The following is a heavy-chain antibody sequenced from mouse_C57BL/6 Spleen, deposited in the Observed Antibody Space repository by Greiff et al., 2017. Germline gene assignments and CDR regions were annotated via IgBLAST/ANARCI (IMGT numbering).Heavy chain of an antibody. D-gene: IGHD6-1*01. Sequence: VQLVESGPELVKPGASVKISCKASGYAFSSSWMNWVQQRPGKGLEWIGRIYPGDGDTNYNGKFKGKATLTADKSSSTAYMQLSSLTSEDSAVYFCAREVPTFYYLDYWGQGTTLTVSS. J-gene: IGHJ2*01. V-gene: IGHV1-82*01. CDR3: AREVPTFYYLDY. CDR1: GYAFSSSW. CDR2: IYPGDGDT.